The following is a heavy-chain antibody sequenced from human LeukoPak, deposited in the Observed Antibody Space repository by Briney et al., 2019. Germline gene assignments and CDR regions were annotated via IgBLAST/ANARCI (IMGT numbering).Heavy chain of an antibody. Sequence: PGGSLRLSCSASGFTFSSHSMNWVRQAPGKGLEWVSSISSSSSYIYYADSVKGRLTISRDNAKNSLYLQMNSLRAEDTAVYYCARSYASSSLDAFDIWGQGTMVTVSS. J-gene: IGHJ3*02. CDR2: ISSSSSYI. V-gene: IGHV3-21*01. CDR1: GFTFSSHS. D-gene: IGHD6-13*01. CDR3: ARSYASSSLDAFDI.